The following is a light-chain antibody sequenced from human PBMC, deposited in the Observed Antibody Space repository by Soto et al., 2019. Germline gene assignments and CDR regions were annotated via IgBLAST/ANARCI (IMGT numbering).Light chain of an antibody. J-gene: IGKJ1*01. CDR1: QGIGSA. Sequence: AVQLTLSQSSLSASVGDRVAMSCRASQGIGSALAWYQQNPGKAPKVLIYDASSLESGVPSRFSGSGSGTEFTLTISSLQPDDFATYYCQQYNSWGTFGQGTKVDIK. CDR3: QQYNSWGT. CDR2: DAS. V-gene: IGKV1-13*02.